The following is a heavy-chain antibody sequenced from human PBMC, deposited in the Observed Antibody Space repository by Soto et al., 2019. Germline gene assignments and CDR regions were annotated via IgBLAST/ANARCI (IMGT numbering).Heavy chain of an antibody. Sequence: QLQLQESGPGLVKPSETLSLTCTVSGGSISSSSYYWGWIRQPPGKGLEWIGSIYYSGSTYYNPSLKSRVTISVDTSKNQFSLKLSSVTAADTAVYYCARRRYITGINWFDPWGQGTLVTVSS. V-gene: IGHV4-39*01. CDR3: ARRRYITGINWFDP. D-gene: IGHD1-20*01. CDR2: IYYSGST. J-gene: IGHJ5*02. CDR1: GGSISSSSYY.